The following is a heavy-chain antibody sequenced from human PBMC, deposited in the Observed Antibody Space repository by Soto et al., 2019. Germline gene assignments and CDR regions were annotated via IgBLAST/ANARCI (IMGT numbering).Heavy chain of an antibody. CDR1: GFTFSSYW. Sequence: GESLKISCAASGFTFSSYWMSWVRQAPGKGLEWVANIKQDGSEKYYVDSVKGRFTISRDNAKNSLYLQMNSLRAEDTAVYYCAREEVYVGSSEDYWGQGTLVTVSS. D-gene: IGHD6-6*01. J-gene: IGHJ4*02. V-gene: IGHV3-7*01. CDR3: AREEVYVGSSEDY. CDR2: IKQDGSEK.